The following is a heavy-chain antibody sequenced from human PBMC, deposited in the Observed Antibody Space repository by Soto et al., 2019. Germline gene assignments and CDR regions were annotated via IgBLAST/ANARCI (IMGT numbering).Heavy chain of an antibody. CDR3: AKYAEGYFDY. CDR1: GFTFRSYA. J-gene: IGHJ4*02. V-gene: IGHV3-23*01. CDR2: ISSSGGST. D-gene: IGHD2-2*01. Sequence: EVQLLESGGGLVQPGGSLRLSCAASGFTFRSYAMSWVRQAPGKGLEWVSTISSSGGSTYYADSVKGRFTISRDNSKNTLYLQMNSLRAEDTDVYYCAKYAEGYFDYWGQGTLVTVPS.